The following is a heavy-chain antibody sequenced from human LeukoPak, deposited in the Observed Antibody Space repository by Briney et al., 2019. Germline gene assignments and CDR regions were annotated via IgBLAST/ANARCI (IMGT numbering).Heavy chain of an antibody. CDR1: GGSISSGDYY. J-gene: IGHJ1*01. CDR3: ARLGYCTSTGCYNRYFHH. D-gene: IGHD2-2*02. Sequence: SQTLSLTCTVSGGSISSGDYYWSWIRQHPGKGLEWIGYIYYSGSTYYNPSLKSRVTISVDTSKNQFSLKLSSVTAADTAVYYCARLGYCTSTGCYNRYFHHWGQGTLATVSS. CDR2: IYYSGST. V-gene: IGHV4-31*03.